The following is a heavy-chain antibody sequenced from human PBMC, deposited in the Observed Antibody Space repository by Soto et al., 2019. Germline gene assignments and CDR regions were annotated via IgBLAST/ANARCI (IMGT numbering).Heavy chain of an antibody. CDR3: ARDLLRGYSYGFLAY. V-gene: IGHV3-30-3*01. CDR1: GFTFSSYA. Sequence: PGGSLRLSCAASGFTFSSYAMHWVRQAPGKGLEWVAVISYDGSNKYYADSVKGRFTISRDNSKNTLYLQMNSLRAEDTAVYYCARDLLRGYSYGFLAYWGQGTLVTVSS. D-gene: IGHD5-18*01. J-gene: IGHJ4*02. CDR2: ISYDGSNK.